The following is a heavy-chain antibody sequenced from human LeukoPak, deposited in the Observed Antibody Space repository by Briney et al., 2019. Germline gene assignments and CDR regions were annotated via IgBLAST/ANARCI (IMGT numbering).Heavy chain of an antibody. CDR2: IYYSGST. CDR3: ARGQPQAPAATNWFDP. Sequence: PSETLSLTCTVSGGSISSSSYYWGWIRQPPGKGLEWIGSIYYSGSTYYNPSLKSRVTISVDTSKNQFSLKLSSVTAADTAVYYCARGQPQAPAATNWFDPWGQGTLVTVSS. V-gene: IGHV4-39*01. J-gene: IGHJ5*02. CDR1: GGSISSSSYY. D-gene: IGHD2-2*01.